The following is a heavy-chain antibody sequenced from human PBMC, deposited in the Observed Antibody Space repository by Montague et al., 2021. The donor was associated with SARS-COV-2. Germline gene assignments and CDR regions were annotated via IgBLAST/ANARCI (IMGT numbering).Heavy chain of an antibody. CDR2: XYWDDDR. CDR1: GFSLSTSGVG. Sequence: PALVKPTQTLTLTCTFSGFSLSTSGVGVAWIRQPPGKALEWLALXYWDDDRRYSPSLKSGLTITKDTPKNQVVLTMTDMDPGDTATYYCVHSITPRRSGSCDGSRWYLFDSWGQGALVTVSS. V-gene: IGHV2-5*02. CDR3: VHSITPRRSGSCDGSRWYLFDS. D-gene: IGHD2-15*01. J-gene: IGHJ4*02.